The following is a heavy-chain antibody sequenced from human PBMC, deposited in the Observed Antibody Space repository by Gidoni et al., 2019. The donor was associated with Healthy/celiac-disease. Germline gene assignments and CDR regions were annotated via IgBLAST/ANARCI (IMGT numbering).Heavy chain of an antibody. D-gene: IGHD3-10*01. J-gene: IGHJ3*02. CDR1: GFTFSSYS. CDR2: ISSSSSYI. V-gene: IGHV3-21*01. CDR3: ASYSLITHRAFDI. Sequence: EVQLVESGGGLVKPGGSLRLSCAASGFTFSSYSMNWVRQAPGKGLEWVSSISSSSSYIYYADSVKGRFTISRDNAKNSLYLQMNSLRAEDTAVYYCASYSLITHRAFDIWGQGTMVTVSS.